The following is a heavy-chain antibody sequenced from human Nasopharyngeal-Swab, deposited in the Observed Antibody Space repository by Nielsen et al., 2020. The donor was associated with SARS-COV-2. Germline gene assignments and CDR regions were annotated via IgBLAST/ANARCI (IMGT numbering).Heavy chain of an antibody. V-gene: IGHV3-7*03. CDR2: IKQDGSEK. J-gene: IGHJ6*02. Sequence: GESLKISCAASGFTFSSYWMSWVRQAPGKGLEWVANIKQDGSEKYYVDSVKGRFTISRDNAKNSLYLQMNSLRAEDTALYYCAKGGCSSTSCNVYYYYGMDVWGQGTTVTVSS. CDR1: GFTFSSYW. CDR3: AKGGCSSTSCNVYYYYGMDV. D-gene: IGHD2-2*01.